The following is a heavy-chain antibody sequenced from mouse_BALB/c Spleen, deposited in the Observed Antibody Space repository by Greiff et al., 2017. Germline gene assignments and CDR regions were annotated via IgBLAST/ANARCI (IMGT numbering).Heavy chain of an antibody. CDR3: ARSITTVVATNY. D-gene: IGHD1-1*01. CDR1: GYTFTNYW. Sequence: QVQLQQSGAELVRPGTSVKISCKASGYTFTNYWLGWVKQRPGHGLEWIGDIYPGGGYTKYNEKFKGKATLTADTSSSTAYMQLSSLTSEDSAVYFGARSITTVVATNYWGQGTTLTVSS. J-gene: IGHJ2*01. CDR2: IYPGGGYT. V-gene: IGHV1-63*02.